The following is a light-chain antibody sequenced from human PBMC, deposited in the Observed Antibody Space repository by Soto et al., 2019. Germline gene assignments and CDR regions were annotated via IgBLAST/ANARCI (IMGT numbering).Light chain of an antibody. CDR3: HQHGSSPFT. CDR2: GGS. J-gene: IGKJ2*01. Sequence: EIVLTQSPGPLSLSPGNRATLSCRASQSVSGSKLAWYQQRPGQAPRLLIYGGSNRATDIPARFSGSGSGAEYNLTISRLEPEDFALYFCHQHGSSPFTFGRGTRLEIK. CDR1: QSVSGSK. V-gene: IGKV3-20*01.